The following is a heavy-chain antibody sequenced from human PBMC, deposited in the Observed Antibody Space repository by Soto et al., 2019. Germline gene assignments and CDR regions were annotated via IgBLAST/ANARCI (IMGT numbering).Heavy chain of an antibody. Sequence: SETLSLTCTVSGGSISSSSYYWGWIRQPPGKGLEWIGSIYYSGSTYYNPSLKSRVTISVDTSKNQFSLKLSSVTAADTAVYYCVRLQGNLLLDLWGRGTLVTVSS. CDR1: GGSISSSSYY. J-gene: IGHJ2*01. V-gene: IGHV4-39*01. D-gene: IGHD2-15*01. CDR3: VRLQGNLLLDL. CDR2: IYYSGST.